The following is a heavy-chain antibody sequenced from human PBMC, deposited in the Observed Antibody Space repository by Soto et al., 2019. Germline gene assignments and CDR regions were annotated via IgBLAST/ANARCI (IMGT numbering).Heavy chain of an antibody. V-gene: IGHV4-31*03. CDR1: GDSMISGAYY. D-gene: IGHD3-22*01. J-gene: IGHJ4*02. CDR3: ASSYSGYLDN. CDR2: IYYSGNT. Sequence: SETLSLTCTVSGDSMISGAYYWNWIRQHPGKGLEWIGYIYYSGNTYYNPSLKSRIVISVDTSKNQFSLNLGSVTAADTAIYYCASSYSGYLDNWGRGALVTVS.